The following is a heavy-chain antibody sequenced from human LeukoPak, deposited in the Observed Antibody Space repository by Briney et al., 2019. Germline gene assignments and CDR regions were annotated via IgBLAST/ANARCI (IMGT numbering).Heavy chain of an antibody. Sequence: SETLSLTCTVFGGSISSYYWSWIRQPPGKGLEWIGYIYYSGSTNYNPSLKSRVTISVDTSKNQFSLKLSSVTAADTAVYYCARDSSGLRYFDWSSLKPYYYYGMDVWGQGTTVTVSS. CDR1: GGSISSYY. D-gene: IGHD3-9*01. CDR2: IYYSGST. V-gene: IGHV4-59*01. J-gene: IGHJ6*02. CDR3: ARDSSGLRYFDWSSLKPYYYYGMDV.